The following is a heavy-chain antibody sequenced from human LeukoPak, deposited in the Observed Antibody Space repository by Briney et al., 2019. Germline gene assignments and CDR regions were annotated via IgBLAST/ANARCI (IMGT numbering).Heavy chain of an antibody. CDR3: ARHSQLELYMAFDY. J-gene: IGHJ4*02. Sequence: SETLSLTCTVSGGSISSGSYYWGWIRQPPGKGLEWIGSIYYSGSTYYNPSLKSRVTISVDTSKNQFSLKLSSVTAADTSVYYCARHSQLELYMAFDYWGQGTLVTVSS. D-gene: IGHD1-1*01. CDR1: GGSISSGSYY. V-gene: IGHV4-39*01. CDR2: IYYSGST.